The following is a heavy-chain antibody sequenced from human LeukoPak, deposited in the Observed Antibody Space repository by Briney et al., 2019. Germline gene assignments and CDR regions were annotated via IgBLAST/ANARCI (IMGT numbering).Heavy chain of an antibody. D-gene: IGHD3-16*01. CDR2: IYYSGST. J-gene: IGHJ4*02. V-gene: IGHV4-59*01. Sequence: SETPSLTCTVSGGSISSYYWSWIRQPPGKGLEWIGYIYYSGSTNYNPSLKSRVTISVDTSKNQFSLKLSSVTAADTAVYYCARVTLGGLYFDYWGQGTLVTVSS. CDR1: GGSISSYY. CDR3: ARVTLGGLYFDY.